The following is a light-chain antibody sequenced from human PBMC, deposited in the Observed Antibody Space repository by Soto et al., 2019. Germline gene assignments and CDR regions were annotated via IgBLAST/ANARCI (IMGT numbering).Light chain of an antibody. Sequence: DIQMTQSPSSLSASVGDRVTITCRASQSITRFLNWYQQKPGKAPKLLIYAASSLQSGVPSRFSGSGSGTDFTLTISSLQPEDFATYYCQQNYSPPPITFSQGTRLEIK. CDR2: AAS. CDR1: QSITRF. V-gene: IGKV1-39*01. CDR3: QQNYSPPPIT. J-gene: IGKJ5*01.